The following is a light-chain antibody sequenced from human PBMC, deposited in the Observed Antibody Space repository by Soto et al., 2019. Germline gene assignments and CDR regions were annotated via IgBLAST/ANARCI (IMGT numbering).Light chain of an antibody. CDR2: SAS. CDR1: QTITRW. Sequence: IQMTQSPSSLSASVGDRVTITCRASQTITRWMAWYQQKPGKAHKLLVYSASTLQSGVPSRFSGSGSGPDFTLTISSLQPEDSATYFCQQLNSYPQTFGQGTRREIK. V-gene: IGKV1-9*01. J-gene: IGKJ5*01. CDR3: QQLNSYPQT.